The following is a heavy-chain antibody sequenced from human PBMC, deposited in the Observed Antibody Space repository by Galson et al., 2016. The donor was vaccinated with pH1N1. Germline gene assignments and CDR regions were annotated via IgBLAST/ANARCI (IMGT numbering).Heavy chain of an antibody. CDR2: INQDGSVK. V-gene: IGHV3-7*01. CDR3: ARAIAQGDSY. J-gene: IGHJ4*02. Sequence: PGKGLEWVANINQDGSVKYYVDSVKGRFTISRDSAKNSLYLQMDSLRAEDTAIYYCARAIAQGDSYWGQGTLVTVSS. D-gene: IGHD2-21*01.